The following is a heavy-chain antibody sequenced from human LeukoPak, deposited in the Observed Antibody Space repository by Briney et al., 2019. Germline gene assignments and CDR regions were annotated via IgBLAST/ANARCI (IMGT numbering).Heavy chain of an antibody. CDR2: ISSSGSTI. V-gene: IGHV3-11*01. Sequence: GGSLRLSCAASGFTFSYYYMSWIRQTPGKGLKWVSYISSSGSTIYYADSVKGRFTISRDNAKNSLYLQMNSLRAEDTAVYYCARDPAEVGPWRSSTSTTSPWFDPWGQGTLVTVSS. CDR3: ARDPAEVGPWRSSTSTTSPWFDP. CDR1: GFTFSYYY. D-gene: IGHD2-2*01. J-gene: IGHJ5*02.